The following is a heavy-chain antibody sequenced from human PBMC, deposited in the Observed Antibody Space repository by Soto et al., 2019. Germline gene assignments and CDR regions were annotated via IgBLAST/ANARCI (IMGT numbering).Heavy chain of an antibody. J-gene: IGHJ4*02. V-gene: IGHV4-30-4*01. CDR3: ARARGFGELPTDY. CDR1: GGSISSGDYY. D-gene: IGHD3-10*01. CDR2: IYYSGST. Sequence: SETLSLTCTVSGGSISSGDYYWSWIRQPPGKGLEWIGYIYYSGSTYYNPSLKSRVTISVDTSKNQFSLKLSSVTAADTAVYYCARARGFGELPTDYWGQGTLVTVSS.